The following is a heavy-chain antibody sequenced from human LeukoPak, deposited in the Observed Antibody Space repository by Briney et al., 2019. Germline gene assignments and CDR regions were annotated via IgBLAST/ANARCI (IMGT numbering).Heavy chain of an antibody. D-gene: IGHD4-17*01. CDR1: GGSFSGYY. J-gene: IGHJ4*02. CDR3: ARGRRNYGDYGGSRDY. CDR2: INHSGST. Sequence: SETLSLTCAVYGGSFSGYYWSWIRQPPGKGLEWIGEINHSGSTNYNPSLKSRVTISVDTSKNQFSLKLSPVTAADTAVYYCARGRRNYGDYGGSRDYWGQGTLVTVSS. V-gene: IGHV4-34*01.